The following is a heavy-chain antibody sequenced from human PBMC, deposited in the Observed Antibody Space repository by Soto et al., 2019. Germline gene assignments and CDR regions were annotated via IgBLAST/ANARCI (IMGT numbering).Heavy chain of an antibody. CDR3: ASSPSYSVVGGAFDI. Sequence: GGSLRLSCAASGFTFSSYGMHWVRQAPGKGLEWVAVIWYDGSNKYYADSVKGRFTISRDNSKNTLYLQMNSLRAEDTAVYYCASSPSYSVVGGAFDIWGQGTMVTVS. V-gene: IGHV3-33*01. CDR1: GFTFSSYG. CDR2: IWYDGSNK. D-gene: IGHD1-26*01. J-gene: IGHJ3*02.